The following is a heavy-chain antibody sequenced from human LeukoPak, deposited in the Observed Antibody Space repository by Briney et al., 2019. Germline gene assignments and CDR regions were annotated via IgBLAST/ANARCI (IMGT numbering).Heavy chain of an antibody. CDR1: GFTVSSHY. V-gene: IGHV3-53*01. CDR2: IYSGGTT. D-gene: IGHD2-21*01. J-gene: IGHJ4*02. CDR3: ARAPVTSCRGAYCYPFDY. Sequence: GGSLRLSYAASGFTVSSHYMSWVRQAPGKGLEWVSVIYSGGTTYYADSVRGRFTISRDNSKNTLYLQMNSLRVEDAAVYYCARAPVTSCRGAYCYPFDYWGQGTLVTVSS.